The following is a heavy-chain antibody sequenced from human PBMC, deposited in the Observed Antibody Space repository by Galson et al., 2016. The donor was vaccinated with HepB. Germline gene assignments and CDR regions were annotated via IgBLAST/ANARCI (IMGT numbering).Heavy chain of an antibody. V-gene: IGHV3-30*01. CDR1: GFTFRRFP. D-gene: IGHD2-21*02. Sequence: SLRLSCAASGFTFRRFPMHWVRQAPGKGPEWVAVVSYDESQQYYADSVKGRSTISRDNSKNTVYLHLTTLTAEDTAVYHCATGPRGDWREAFHIWGQGTMVTVSS. CDR2: VSYDESQQ. J-gene: IGHJ3*02. CDR3: ATGPRGDWREAFHI.